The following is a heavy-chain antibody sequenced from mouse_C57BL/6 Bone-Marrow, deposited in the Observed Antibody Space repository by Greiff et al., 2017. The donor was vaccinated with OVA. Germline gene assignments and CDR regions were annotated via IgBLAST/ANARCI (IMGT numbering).Heavy chain of an antibody. CDR2: IRNKANNHAT. CDR3: TSPGYGNYEGFAY. J-gene: IGHJ3*01. CDR1: GFTFSDAW. D-gene: IGHD2-1*01. V-gene: IGHV6-6*01. Sequence: EVKLMESGGGLVQPGGSMKLSCAASGFTFSDAWMDWVRQSPEKGLEWVAEIRNKANNHATYYAESVKGRFTISRDDSKSSVYLQMNSLRAEDTGIYYCTSPGYGNYEGFAYWGQGTLVTVSA.